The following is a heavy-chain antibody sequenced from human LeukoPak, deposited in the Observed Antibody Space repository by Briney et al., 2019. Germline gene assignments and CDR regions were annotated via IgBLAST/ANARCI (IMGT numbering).Heavy chain of an antibody. CDR3: ARDYHDSSGHTYYFDN. CDR2: VNPNTGGT. J-gene: IGHJ4*02. D-gene: IGHD3-22*01. CDR1: GYIFSVYY. V-gene: IGHV1-2*02. Sequence: ASVKVSCKASGYIFSVYYVHWVRQAPGHGLERMGWVNPNTGGTTYVQTLQGRVTISRDTTISTACMELSTLRSADTAVYYSARDYHDSSGHTYYFDNWGQGTLVAVSS.